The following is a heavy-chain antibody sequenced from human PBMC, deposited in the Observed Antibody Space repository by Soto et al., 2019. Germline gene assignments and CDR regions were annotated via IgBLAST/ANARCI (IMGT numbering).Heavy chain of an antibody. J-gene: IGHJ3*02. CDR2: ISYDGSNK. V-gene: IGHV3-30-3*01. D-gene: IGHD2-21*01. Sequence: GGSLRLSCAASGFTFSSYAMHWVRQAPGKGLEWVAVISYDGSNKYYADSVKGRFTISRDNSKNTLYLQMNSLRAEDTAVYYCARVRDRQIPLLWWDDAFDIWGQGTMVTVSS. CDR1: GFTFSSYA. CDR3: ARVRDRQIPLLWWDDAFDI.